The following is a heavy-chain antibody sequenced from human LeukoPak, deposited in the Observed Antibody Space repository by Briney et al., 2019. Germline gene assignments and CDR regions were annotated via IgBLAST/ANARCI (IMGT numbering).Heavy chain of an antibody. Sequence: GGSLRLSCAASGFTFSSYGMHWVRQAPGKGLEWVAFIRYDGTNKYYADSVKGRFTISRDNAKNSLYLQMNSLRAEDTAVYYCARAHCSSTSCYPQYFQHWGQGTLVTVSS. CDR3: ARAHCSSTSCYPQYFQH. CDR2: IRYDGTNK. CDR1: GFTFSSYG. V-gene: IGHV3-30*02. J-gene: IGHJ1*01. D-gene: IGHD2-2*01.